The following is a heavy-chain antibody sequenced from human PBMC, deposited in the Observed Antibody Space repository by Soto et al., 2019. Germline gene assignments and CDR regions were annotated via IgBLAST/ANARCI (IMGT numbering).Heavy chain of an antibody. CDR3: ANGCGGTCYSRIHY. CDR2: ISDSGGST. J-gene: IGHJ4*02. V-gene: IGHV3-23*01. D-gene: IGHD2-15*01. CDR1: GFTFSSYA. Sequence: EVQLLESGGGLVQPWGSLRLSCAASGFTFSSYAMSWVRQAPGKGLEWVSGISDSGGSTYYADYVKGRFTISIDNSKNTLYLQMNSLRAEDTAVYYCANGCGGTCYSRIHYWGQGTLVTVSS.